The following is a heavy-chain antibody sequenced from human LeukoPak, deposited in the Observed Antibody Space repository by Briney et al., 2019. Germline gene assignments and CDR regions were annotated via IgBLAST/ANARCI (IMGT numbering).Heavy chain of an antibody. J-gene: IGHJ4*02. CDR3: AKGGTYRDSFDY. Sequence: GGSLRLSCAASGFSFSNYGIHWVRQAPGKGLEWVTVISYDGSNKYYADSVKGRFTISRDNSKNTLYLQMNSLRAEDTAVYYCAKGGTYRDSFDYWGQGTLVTVSS. D-gene: IGHD3-16*01. V-gene: IGHV3-30*18. CDR1: GFSFSNYG. CDR2: ISYDGSNK.